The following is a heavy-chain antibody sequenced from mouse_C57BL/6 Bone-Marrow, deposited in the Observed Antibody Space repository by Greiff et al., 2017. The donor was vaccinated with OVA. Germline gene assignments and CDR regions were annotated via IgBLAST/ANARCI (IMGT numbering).Heavy chain of an antibody. CDR3: ASSYDYGGGSWFAY. V-gene: IGHV3-6*01. J-gene: IGHJ3*01. CDR1: GYSITSGYY. CDR2: ISYDGSN. Sequence: EVQLQQSGPGLVKPSQSLSLTCSVTGYSITSGYYWNWLRQFPGNKLEWMGYISYDGSNNYNPSLKNRISITRDTSKNQFFLKLNSVTTEDTATYYCASSYDYGGGSWFAYWGQGTLVTVSA. D-gene: IGHD2-4*01.